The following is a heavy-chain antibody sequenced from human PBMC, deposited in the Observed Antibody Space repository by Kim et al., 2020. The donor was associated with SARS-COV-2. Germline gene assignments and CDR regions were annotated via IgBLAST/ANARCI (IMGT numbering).Heavy chain of an antibody. Sequence: GGSLRLSCAASGFTFSSYGMHWVRQAPGKGLEWVAVISYDGSNKYYADSVKGRFTISRDNSKNTLYLQMNSLRAEDTAVYYCAKSAYGDYYYYYGMDVWGQGTTVTVSS. CDR3: AKSAYGDYYYYYGMDV. J-gene: IGHJ6*02. V-gene: IGHV3-30*18. CDR2: ISYDGSNK. D-gene: IGHD4-17*01. CDR1: GFTFSSYG.